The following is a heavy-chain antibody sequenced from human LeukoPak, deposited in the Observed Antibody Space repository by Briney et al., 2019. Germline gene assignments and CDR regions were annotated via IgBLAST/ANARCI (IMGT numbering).Heavy chain of an antibody. Sequence: GGSLRLSCAASGFTFNTYAMSWVRQAPGKGLEWVATIKHDGSEKYYVDSVKGRFTISRDNAKNSLSLQMNSLRAEDTALYYCAREGESSGYYCDYWGQGTLVTVSS. V-gene: IGHV3-7*03. CDR1: GFTFNTYA. D-gene: IGHD3-22*01. CDR3: AREGESSGYYCDY. CDR2: IKHDGSEK. J-gene: IGHJ4*02.